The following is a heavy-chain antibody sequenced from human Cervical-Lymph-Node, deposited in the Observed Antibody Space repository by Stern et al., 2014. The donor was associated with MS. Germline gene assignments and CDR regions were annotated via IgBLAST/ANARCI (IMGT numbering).Heavy chain of an antibody. CDR2: IIPIFGTT. CDR1: GGTLSGYA. V-gene: IGHV1-69*06. J-gene: IGHJ6*02. Sequence: QVQLVQSGAEVKRPGSSVKVSCKASGGTLSGYAFTWVRQAPGQGLEWMGGIIPIFGTTNYAQKCQGRVTITADKSTSTVYMELSSLRSEDTAVYYCARGETPIPSYGMAGWGQGTTVTVSS. D-gene: IGHD1-26*01. CDR3: ARGETPIPSYGMAG.